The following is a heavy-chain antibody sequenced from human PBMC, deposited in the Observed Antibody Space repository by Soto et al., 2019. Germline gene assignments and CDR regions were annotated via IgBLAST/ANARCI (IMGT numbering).Heavy chain of an antibody. Sequence: TSETLSLTCTVSGGSISGSFWTWVRQPPGRGLEWIGYIHSSGSTSYNPSLKSRVTISVDTSKNQFPLKLSSVTAADTAIYYCARYCSGGGCSSKSLDYWGQGALVTVSS. V-gene: IGHV4-59*01. J-gene: IGHJ4*02. D-gene: IGHD2-15*01. CDR2: IHSSGST. CDR3: ARYCSGGGCSSKSLDY. CDR1: GGSISGSF.